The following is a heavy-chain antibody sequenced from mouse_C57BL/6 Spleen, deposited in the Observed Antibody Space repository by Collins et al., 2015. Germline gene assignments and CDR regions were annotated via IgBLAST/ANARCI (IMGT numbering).Heavy chain of an antibody. D-gene: IGHD5-5*01. V-gene: IGHV8-12*01. CDR3: ARDYRGYYVMEN. J-gene: IGHJ4*01. CDR2: IYWDDDK. Sequence: VHGLEWLAHIYWDDDKRYNPSLKSRLTISKDTSRNQVFLKITSVDTADTATYYCARDYRGYYVMENWGQGTSVTVSS.